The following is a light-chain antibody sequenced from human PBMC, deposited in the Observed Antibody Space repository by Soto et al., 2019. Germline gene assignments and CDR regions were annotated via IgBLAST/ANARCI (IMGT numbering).Light chain of an antibody. CDR1: QSVSNND. V-gene: IGKV3-20*01. CDR3: HHYSRSPPYT. Sequence: EIVLTQPPDTLSLSPGERATVSCRASQSVSNNDLAWYQQRPGQAPRLVLYGASARPTGIPDRFSGSGSGTEFPLNISRLEPEDFAVYYCHHYSRSPPYTFGQGTKLDIQ. CDR2: GAS. J-gene: IGKJ2*01.